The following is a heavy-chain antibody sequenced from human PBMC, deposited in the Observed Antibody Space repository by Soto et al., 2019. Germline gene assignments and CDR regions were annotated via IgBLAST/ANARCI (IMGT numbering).Heavy chain of an antibody. CDR3: ARLYGGYPFDS. CDR1: GYTSTGYY. J-gene: IGHJ5*01. Sequence: GASVKVSCKASGYTSTGYYMHWVRQAPGQGLEWMGWINPNSGGTNYAQKFQGWVTMTRDTSISTAYMELSRLRSDDTAVYYCARLYGGYPFDSWGQGTLVTVSS. D-gene: IGHD4-17*01. CDR2: INPNSGGT. V-gene: IGHV1-2*04.